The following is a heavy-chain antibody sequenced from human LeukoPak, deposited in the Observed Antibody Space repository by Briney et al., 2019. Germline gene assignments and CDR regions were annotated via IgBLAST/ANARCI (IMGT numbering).Heavy chain of an antibody. Sequence: PGGSLRLSCAASGFTFSAYGMHWVRQAPGKGLEWVSSISDNGRSTFSADSVKGRLTISRDNSKNTLYLQMNSLRAEDTAVYYCAKDLPPDYWGQGTLVTVSS. CDR2: ISDNGRST. CDR3: AKDLPPDY. J-gene: IGHJ4*02. V-gene: IGHV3-23*01. D-gene: IGHD1-14*01. CDR1: GFTFSAYG.